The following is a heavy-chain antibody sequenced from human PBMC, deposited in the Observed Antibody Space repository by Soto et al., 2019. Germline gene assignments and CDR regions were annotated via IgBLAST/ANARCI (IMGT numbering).Heavy chain of an antibody. D-gene: IGHD2-2*01. J-gene: IGHJ6*02. CDR2: MNPNSGNT. CDR3: ARKDSVVASYFYYYYYGMDV. Sequence: XSVKVSCKASGYTFTSYDINWVRQATGQGLERMGWMNPNSGNTGYAQKFQGRVTMTRNTSISTAYMELSSLRSEDKAVYYCARKDSVVASYFYYYYYGMDVWGQGTTVTVSS. V-gene: IGHV1-8*01. CDR1: GYTFTSYD.